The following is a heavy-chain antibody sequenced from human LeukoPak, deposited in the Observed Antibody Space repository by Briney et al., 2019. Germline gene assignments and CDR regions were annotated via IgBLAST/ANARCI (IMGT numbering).Heavy chain of an antibody. V-gene: IGHV3-33*01. J-gene: IGHJ4*02. CDR2: IWYDGIEK. CDR1: GFTFSSFG. CDR3: ARPSSSSGWSEFDS. Sequence: GGSLRLSCAASGFTFSSFGMHWVRQAPGKGLEWVALIWYDGIEKSYADSVKGRFTISRDNSKNTLYLQMNSLRAADTAVYYCARPSSSSGWSEFDSWGQGTLVTVSS. D-gene: IGHD6-19*01.